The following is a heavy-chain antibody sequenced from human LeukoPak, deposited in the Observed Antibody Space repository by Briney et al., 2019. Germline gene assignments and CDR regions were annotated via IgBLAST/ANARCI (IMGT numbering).Heavy chain of an antibody. Sequence: SETLSLTCAVYGGSFSSYYYTWIRQPPGKGLEWIGEINHSGSTNYNPSLKSRVTISVDTSKNQFSLKLSSVTAADTAVYYCARAYGTRQWLALRVTGNWFDPWGQGTLVTVSS. V-gene: IGHV4-34*01. CDR2: INHSGST. CDR1: GGSFSSYY. CDR3: ARAYGTRQWLALRVTGNWFDP. J-gene: IGHJ5*02. D-gene: IGHD6-19*01.